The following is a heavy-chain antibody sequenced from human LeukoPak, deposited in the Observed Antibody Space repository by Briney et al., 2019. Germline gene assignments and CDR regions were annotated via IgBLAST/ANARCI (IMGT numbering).Heavy chain of an antibody. CDR1: GYTFTNYY. J-gene: IGHJ4*02. D-gene: IGHD3-10*01. V-gene: IGHV1-46*01. CDR2: INPSGGTT. CDR3: ARGVIWFEPPYKD. Sequence: GASVKVSCKASGYTFTNYYIHWVRQAPGQGLEWMGIINPSGGTTSSTQKFQGRLAMTTDTSTATAYMELSSLTSEDTAVYCARGVIWFEPPYKDWGQGTLVTVSS.